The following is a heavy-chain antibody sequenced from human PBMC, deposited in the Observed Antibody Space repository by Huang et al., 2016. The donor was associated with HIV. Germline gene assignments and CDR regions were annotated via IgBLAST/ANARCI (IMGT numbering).Heavy chain of an antibody. CDR1: GGSIRSHH. J-gene: IGHJ2*01. Sequence: QVQLQESGPGLVKPSETLSLSCTVSGGSIRSHHWSWIRQPPGKGLEWIATISEPGRTKYNPSLKSRVSMSLDTSKNNFSLKLTSVTAADTAVYYCARSPQIYQTSGLAHYYFDFWGRGTLVTVSS. CDR2: ISEPGRT. D-gene: IGHD6-19*01. V-gene: IGHV4-59*11. CDR3: ARSPQIYQTSGLAHYYFDF.